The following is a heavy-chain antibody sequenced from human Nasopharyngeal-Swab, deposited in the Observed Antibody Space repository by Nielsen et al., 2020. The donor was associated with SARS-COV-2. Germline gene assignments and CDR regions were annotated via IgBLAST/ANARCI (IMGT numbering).Heavy chain of an antibody. CDR1: GFTFSGYA. J-gene: IGHJ4*02. V-gene: IGHV3-23*01. D-gene: IGHD3-3*01. CDR3: AKGERITIFGVVTPFDY. Sequence: GGSLRLSRAASGFTFSGYAMSWVRQAPGKGLEWVSAISGSGGSTYYADSVKGRFTISRDNSKNTLYLQMNSLRAEDTAVYYCAKGERITIFGVVTPFDYWGQGTLVTVSS. CDR2: ISGSGGST.